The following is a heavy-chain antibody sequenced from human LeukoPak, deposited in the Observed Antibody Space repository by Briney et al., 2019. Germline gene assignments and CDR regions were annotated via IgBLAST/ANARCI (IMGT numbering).Heavy chain of an antibody. V-gene: IGHV1-18*01. CDR1: GYTLTSYG. CDR3: ARDGDYGDYAGYFDY. CDR2: ISAYNGNT. D-gene: IGHD4-17*01. J-gene: IGHJ4*02. Sequence: ASVKVSCKASGYTLTSYGISWVRQAPGQGLEWMGWISAYNGNTNYVQKLQGRVTMTTDTSTSTAYMELRSLRSDDTAVYYCARDGDYGDYAGYFDYWGQGTLVTVSS.